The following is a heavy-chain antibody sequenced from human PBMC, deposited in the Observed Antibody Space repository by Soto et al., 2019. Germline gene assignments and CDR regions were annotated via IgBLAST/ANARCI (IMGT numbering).Heavy chain of an antibody. D-gene: IGHD3-22*01. V-gene: IGHV3-33*01. CDR1: GFSFRSYA. Sequence: GGSLRLSCAASGFSFRSYAMHWVRQAPGKGLEWVAVIWYDGGNEDYVDSVKGRFTISRDNSKNTLYLQMSSLRAEDTAVYYCARGGGSSVYYYIDFWGQGTLVTVSS. J-gene: IGHJ4*02. CDR2: IWYDGGNE. CDR3: ARGGGSSVYYYIDF.